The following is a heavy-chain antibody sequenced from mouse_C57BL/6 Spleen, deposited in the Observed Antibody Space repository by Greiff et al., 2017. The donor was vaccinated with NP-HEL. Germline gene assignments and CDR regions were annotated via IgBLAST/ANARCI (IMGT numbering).Heavy chain of an antibody. CDR3: AREGVYYSNYEGSAMDY. V-gene: IGHV1-42*01. CDR2: INPSTGGT. D-gene: IGHD2-5*01. J-gene: IGHJ4*01. Sequence: EVQLQQSGPELVKPGASVKISCKASGYSFTGYYMNWVKQSPEKSLEWIGEINPSTGGTTYNQKFKAKATLTVDKSSSTAYMQLKSLTSEDAAVYYCAREGVYYSNYEGSAMDYWGQGTSVTVSS. CDR1: GYSFTGYY.